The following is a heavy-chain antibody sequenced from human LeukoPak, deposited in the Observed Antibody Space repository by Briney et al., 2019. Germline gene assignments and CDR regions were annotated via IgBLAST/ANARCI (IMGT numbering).Heavy chain of an antibody. Sequence: GGSLRLSCAASGFTFSSYWMSWVRQAPGKGLEWVSLITFDGDYTYYADSVKGRFTISRDNSEDSLYLQMNSLRVEDTALYYCTKGGGSGTKEVIDYWGQGTLVTVSS. J-gene: IGHJ4*02. D-gene: IGHD3-10*01. V-gene: IGHV3-43D*03. CDR3: TKGGGSGTKEVIDY. CDR2: ITFDGDYT. CDR1: GFTFSSYW.